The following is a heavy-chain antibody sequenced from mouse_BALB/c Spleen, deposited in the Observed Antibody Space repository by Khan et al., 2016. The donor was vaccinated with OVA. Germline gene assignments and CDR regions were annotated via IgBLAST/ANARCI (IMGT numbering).Heavy chain of an antibody. Sequence: EVELVELGGGLVKPGGSLKLSSAASGFTSRDYYMYWVRQTPEKRLEWVATISDGGSYTCYPDSLQERFTSSRDNAKNNLYLQRNSRKAEDTAMDYWTRAGYGGFAYWGQGTLVTVAA. CDR2: ISDGGSYT. CDR3: TRAGYGGFAY. V-gene: IGHV5-4*02. D-gene: IGHD1-1*02. J-gene: IGHJ3*01. CDR1: GFTSRDYY.